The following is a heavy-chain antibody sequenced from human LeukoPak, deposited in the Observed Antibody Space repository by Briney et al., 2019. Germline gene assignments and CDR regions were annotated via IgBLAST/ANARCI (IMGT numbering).Heavy chain of an antibody. CDR2: INHSGST. J-gene: IGHJ4*02. Sequence: SETLSLTCTVSGGSISGYYWSWIRQPPGKGLEWIGEINHSGSTNYNPSLKSRVTTTVDTSKNQFSLKLSSVTAADTAVYYCARGSGYYFDYWGQGTLVTVSS. V-gene: IGHV4-34*01. CDR3: ARGSGYYFDY. CDR1: GGSISGYY. D-gene: IGHD3-22*01.